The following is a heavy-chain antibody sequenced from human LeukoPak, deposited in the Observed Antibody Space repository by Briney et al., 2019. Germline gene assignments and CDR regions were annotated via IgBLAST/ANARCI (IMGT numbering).Heavy chain of an antibody. Sequence: GESLQISCRGSGYTFTTSRIGWVRQMPGKGLEWMGIIYPGDSDTRYSPSFQGQVTISADKSISTACLQWSSLKASDTAMYYCARVLRVAGQTDYWGQGTLVTVSS. CDR3: ARVLRVAGQTDY. J-gene: IGHJ4*02. CDR2: IYPGDSDT. CDR1: GYTFTTSR. V-gene: IGHV5-51*01. D-gene: IGHD6-19*01.